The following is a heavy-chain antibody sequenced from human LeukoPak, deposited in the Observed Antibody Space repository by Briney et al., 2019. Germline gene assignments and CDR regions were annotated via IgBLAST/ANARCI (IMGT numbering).Heavy chain of an antibody. CDR3: ARAYSSSWYYNWFDP. CDR1: GDSISSSSYY. D-gene: IGHD6-13*01. Sequence: SETLSLTCTVSGDSISSSSYYWGWIRQPPGNGLEWIGSIYNSGSTYYNPSLKSRVTISVDTSKNQFSLKLRSVTAADTAMYYCARAYSSSWYYNWFDPWGQGTLVTVSS. V-gene: IGHV4-39*07. CDR2: IYNSGST. J-gene: IGHJ5*02.